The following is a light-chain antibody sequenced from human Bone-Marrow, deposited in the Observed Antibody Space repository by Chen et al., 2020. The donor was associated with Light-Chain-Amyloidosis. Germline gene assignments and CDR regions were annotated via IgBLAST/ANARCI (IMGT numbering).Light chain of an antibody. J-gene: IGLJ2*01. CDR3: QSADSSGTYEVI. CDR2: SDT. CDR1: DLPTKY. V-gene: IGLV3-25*03. Sequence: SHELTQPPSVSVSPGQTARITCAGDDLPTKYAYWYQQKPGQAPVLVIHSDTERPSGISERFSGSSSGTTATLTISGVQAEDEADYHCQSADSSGTYEVIFGGGTKLTV.